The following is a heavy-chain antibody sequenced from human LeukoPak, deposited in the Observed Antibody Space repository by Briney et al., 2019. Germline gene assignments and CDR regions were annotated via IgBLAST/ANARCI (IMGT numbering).Heavy chain of an antibody. Sequence: GGSLRLSCAASGFTFSSYEMNWVRQAPGKGLEWVPYISSSGSTIYYADSVKGRFTNSRDNAKNSLYLQMNSLRAEDTAVYYCARVFTVGPDAFDIWGQGTMVTVSS. D-gene: IGHD4-23*01. J-gene: IGHJ3*02. CDR2: ISSSGSTI. V-gene: IGHV3-48*03. CDR3: ARVFTVGPDAFDI. CDR1: GFTFSSYE.